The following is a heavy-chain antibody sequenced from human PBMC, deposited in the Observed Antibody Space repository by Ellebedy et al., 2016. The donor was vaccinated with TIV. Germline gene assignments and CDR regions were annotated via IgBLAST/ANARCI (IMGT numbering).Heavy chain of an antibody. CDR1: GYTFINYW. V-gene: IGHV5-51*01. Sequence: GESLKISFTGSGYTFINYWIGWVRQMLGKGLEWMGIISPADSDTRYSPSFQGQVTISVDKSINTASLQWSSLKASDSAMYYCARHVGDGSHFDYWGQGTLVTVSS. J-gene: IGHJ4*02. CDR3: ARHVGDGSHFDY. CDR2: ISPADSDT. D-gene: IGHD5-24*01.